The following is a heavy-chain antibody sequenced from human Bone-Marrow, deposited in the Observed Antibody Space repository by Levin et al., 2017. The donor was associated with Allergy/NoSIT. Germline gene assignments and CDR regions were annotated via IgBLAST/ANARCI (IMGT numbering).Heavy chain of an antibody. CDR3: ARNVAWSVQF. CDR2: INRDGGDG. Sequence: GGSLRLSCASSGFTFSGYWMAWVRQAPGKGLEWVANINRDGGDGYYVDSVKGRFTISRDKARNSLDLQMNSLSVEDTAVYYCARNVAWSVQFWGQGTLVTVSS. D-gene: IGHD2-21*01. V-gene: IGHV3-7*04. J-gene: IGHJ4*02. CDR1: GFTFSGYW.